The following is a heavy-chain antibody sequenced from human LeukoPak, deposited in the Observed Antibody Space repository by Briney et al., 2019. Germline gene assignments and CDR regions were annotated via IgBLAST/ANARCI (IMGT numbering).Heavy chain of an antibody. V-gene: IGHV4-59*01. J-gene: IGHJ6*03. CDR1: GGSIRGYY. D-gene: IGHD6-6*01. Sequence: SETLSLTCNVSGGSIRGYYWSWIRQSPEKGLEWIGYIYSSGSTNHNPSLKSRVTMSVDTSKNQLSLKVSSVTAADTAVYYCARGVQLVRRGIYYYYMDVWGKGTTVTVSS. CDR3: ARGVQLVRRGIYYYYMDV. CDR2: IYSSGST.